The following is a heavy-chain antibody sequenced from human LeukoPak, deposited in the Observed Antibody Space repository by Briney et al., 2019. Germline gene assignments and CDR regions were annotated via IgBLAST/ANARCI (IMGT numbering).Heavy chain of an antibody. CDR1: GGALSGYY. D-gene: IGHD2-21*02. CDR3: AREFPSLAYCGGDCYSSFDY. Sequence: SETLSLTCAVYGGALSGYYWSWIRQPPRKGLGWIGEINHSGSTNYNPSLKSRVTISVDTSKNQFSLKLSSVTAADTAVYYCAREFPSLAYCGGDCYSSFDYWGQGTLVTVSS. V-gene: IGHV4-34*01. CDR2: INHSGST. J-gene: IGHJ4*02.